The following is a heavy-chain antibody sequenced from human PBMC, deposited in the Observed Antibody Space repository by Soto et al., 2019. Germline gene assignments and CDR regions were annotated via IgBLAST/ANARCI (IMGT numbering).Heavy chain of an antibody. CDR2: IFYSGST. V-gene: IGHV4-34*12. CDR3: ASHIVVVAAAPEYYFDY. D-gene: IGHD2-2*01. Sequence: PSETLSLTCAVYGGSFSGYYWSWIRQPPGKGLEWIGSIFYSGSTYYTPSLKSRVTISVDTSENQLSLKLSSVTAADTAVYYCASHIVVVAAAPEYYFDYWGQGTLVTVSS. J-gene: IGHJ4*02. CDR1: GGSFSGYY.